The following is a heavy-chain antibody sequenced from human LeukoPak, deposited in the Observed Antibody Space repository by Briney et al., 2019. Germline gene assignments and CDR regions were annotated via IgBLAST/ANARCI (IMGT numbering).Heavy chain of an antibody. D-gene: IGHD3-10*01. CDR3: ARDDGGVDY. CDR2: INHSGST. Sequence: SETLSLTCAVYGGSFSGYYWSWIRQPPGKGLEWIGEINHSGSTNYNPSLKSRVTISVDTSKNQFSLKLSSVTAADTAVYYCARDDGGVDYWGQGTLVTVSS. J-gene: IGHJ4*02. CDR1: GGSFSGYY. V-gene: IGHV4-34*01.